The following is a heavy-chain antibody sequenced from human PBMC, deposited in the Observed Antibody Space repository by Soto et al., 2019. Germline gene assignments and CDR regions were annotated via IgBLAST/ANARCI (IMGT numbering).Heavy chain of an antibody. CDR2: IYHSGST. CDR1: GGSISSGGYS. V-gene: IGHV4-30-2*01. J-gene: IGHJ6*02. Sequence: QLQLQESGSGLVKPSQTLSLTCAVSGGSISSGGYSWGWIRQPPGKGLEWIGYIYHSGSTYYNPSPXSXXTISVDRSQNQFSLKLSSVTAADTAVYYCARVPDVWGQGTTVTVSS. CDR3: ARVPDV.